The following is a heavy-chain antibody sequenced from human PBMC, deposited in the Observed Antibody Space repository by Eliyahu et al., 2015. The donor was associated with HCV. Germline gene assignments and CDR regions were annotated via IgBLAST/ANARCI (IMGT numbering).Heavy chain of an antibody. V-gene: IGHV3-21*01. CDR1: GFTFSSYD. D-gene: IGHD6-6*01. J-gene: IGHJ6*02. CDR3: AREYYSSSSYYGMDV. Sequence: EVQLVESGGGLVKPGGSLRLSCAASGFTFSSYDMNWVRQAPGKGLEWVSSISSSSSYIYYADSVKGRLTISRDNAKNSLYLQMNSLRAEDTAVYYCAREYYSSSSYYGMDVWGQGTTVTVSS. CDR2: ISSSSSYI.